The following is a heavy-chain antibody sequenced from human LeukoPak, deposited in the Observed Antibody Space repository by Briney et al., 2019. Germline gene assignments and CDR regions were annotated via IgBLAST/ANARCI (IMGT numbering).Heavy chain of an antibody. V-gene: IGHV7-4-1*02. J-gene: IGHJ1*01. CDR1: GYTFTNHY. CDR2: INTNTGNP. CDR3: ARQYSSTWPPSLQH. D-gene: IGHD2-2*01. Sequence: ASVKVSCKASGYTFTNHYMHWVRQAPGQGLEWMGWINTNTGNPTYVQGFTGRFVFSLDTSVSTAYLQISSLKAEDTAVYYCARQYSSTWPPSLQHWGQGTLVTVSS.